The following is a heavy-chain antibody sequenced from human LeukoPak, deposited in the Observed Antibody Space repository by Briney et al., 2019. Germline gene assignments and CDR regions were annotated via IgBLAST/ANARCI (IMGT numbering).Heavy chain of an antibody. V-gene: IGHV3-23*01. CDR2: ISGSGGST. CDR1: GFTFSSYA. D-gene: IGHD3-10*01. CDR3: AIDLTMVRGVSGY. Sequence: PGGSLRLSCAASGFTFSSYAMSWVRQAPGKGLEWVSAISGSGGSTYYADSVKGRFTISRDNSKNTLYLQMNSLRAEDTAVYYCAIDLTMVRGVSGYWGQGTLVTVSS. J-gene: IGHJ4*02.